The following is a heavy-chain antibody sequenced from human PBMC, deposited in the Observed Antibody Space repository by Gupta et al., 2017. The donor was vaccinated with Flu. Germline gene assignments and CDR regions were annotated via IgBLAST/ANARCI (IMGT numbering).Heavy chain of an antibody. CDR3: TDSWNNEQW. Sequence: HLGRQASGKGLEWVGSSRSKANKYATTYAASVKGRFTISREDSKSTAFLQMNGRKTEDTAVYYCTDSWNNEQWWGQGTLVTVSS. V-gene: IGHV3-73*01. D-gene: IGHD1-20*01. CDR2: SRSKANKYAT. J-gene: IGHJ1*01.